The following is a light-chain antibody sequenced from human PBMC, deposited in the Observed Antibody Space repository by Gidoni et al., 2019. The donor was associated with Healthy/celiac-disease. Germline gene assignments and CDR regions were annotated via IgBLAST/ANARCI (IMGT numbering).Light chain of an antibody. V-gene: IGKV3-20*01. J-gene: IGKJ1*01. Sequence: EIVLTQSPGTLSLSPGERATLSCRASQSVSSSYLAWYQQKPGQAPRLLIYGASSRATGIPDRFSGSGSGTDFTLTISRLEPEDFAVYYCQQYGPGGTFGQGTKVEIK. CDR2: GAS. CDR3: QQYGPGGT. CDR1: QSVSSSY.